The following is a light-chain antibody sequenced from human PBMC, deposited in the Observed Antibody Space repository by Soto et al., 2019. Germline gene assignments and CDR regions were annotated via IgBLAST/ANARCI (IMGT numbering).Light chain of an antibody. CDR3: QQYVRSPWT. Sequence: EIVLMQSPGTLSLSPGERATLSCRASQTVTNNYLAWYQQKPGQAPRLLVYGAFNRATGIPDRFSGSGSGTDFTLTIARLEPEDFAVYYCQQYVRSPWTFGQGTNVEIK. CDR1: QTVTNNY. V-gene: IGKV3-20*01. CDR2: GAF. J-gene: IGKJ1*01.